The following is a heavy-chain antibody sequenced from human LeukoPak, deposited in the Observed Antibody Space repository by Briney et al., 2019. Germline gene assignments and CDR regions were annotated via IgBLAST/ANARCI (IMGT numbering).Heavy chain of an antibody. Sequence: GESLKISCKGSGYYFTNYWIGWIRQMPGKGLEWMGIIYSGDSDTRYSPSFQGQVTISADKSISTAYLQWSSLKASDTAMYYCARAPQFSSGWYGHFDYWGQGSLVTVSS. V-gene: IGHV5-51*01. CDR1: GYYFTNYW. D-gene: IGHD6-19*01. CDR2: IYSGDSDT. J-gene: IGHJ4*02. CDR3: ARAPQFSSGWYGHFDY.